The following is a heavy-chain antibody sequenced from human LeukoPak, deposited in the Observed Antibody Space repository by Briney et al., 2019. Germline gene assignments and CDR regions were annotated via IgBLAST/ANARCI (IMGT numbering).Heavy chain of an antibody. D-gene: IGHD3-10*01. J-gene: IGHJ4*02. CDR1: GGSISSSSYY. Sequence: SETLSLTCTVSGGSISSSSYYWGWIRQPPGKGLEWIGSIYYSGSTYYNPSLKSRVTISVDTSKNQFSLKPSSVTAADTAVYYCARDSGEIDYWGQGTLVTVSS. CDR3: ARDSGEIDY. V-gene: IGHV4-39*07. CDR2: IYYSGST.